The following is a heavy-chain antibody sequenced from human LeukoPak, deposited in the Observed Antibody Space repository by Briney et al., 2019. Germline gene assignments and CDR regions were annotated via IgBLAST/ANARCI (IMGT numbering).Heavy chain of an antibody. CDR3: ARIYVWGSYSPYYFDY. D-gene: IGHD3-16*01. CDR1: GFTFYNYG. Sequence: PGGSLRLSCAASGFTFYNYGMSWVRQAPGKGLEWVSVIYSGGSTYYADSVKGRFTISRDNSKNTLYLQMNSLRAEDTAVYYCARIYVWGSYSPYYFDYWGQGILVTVSS. J-gene: IGHJ4*02. V-gene: IGHV3-53*01. CDR2: IYSGGST.